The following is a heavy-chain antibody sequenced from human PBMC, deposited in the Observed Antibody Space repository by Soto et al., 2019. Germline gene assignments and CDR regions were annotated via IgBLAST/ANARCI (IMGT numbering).Heavy chain of an antibody. D-gene: IGHD5-12*01. Sequence: ASVKFSCKASGYTFTGCYMHWVRQAPGQGLEWMGWINPNSGGTNYAQKFQGWVTMTRDTSISTAYMELSRLRSDDTAVYYCARVGSGYDFHYYGMDVWGQGTTVTVS. CDR2: INPNSGGT. CDR1: GYTFTGCY. CDR3: ARVGSGYDFHYYGMDV. J-gene: IGHJ6*02. V-gene: IGHV1-2*04.